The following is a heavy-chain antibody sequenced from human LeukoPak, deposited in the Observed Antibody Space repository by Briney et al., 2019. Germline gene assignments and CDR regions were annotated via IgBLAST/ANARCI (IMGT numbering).Heavy chain of an antibody. V-gene: IGHV4-39*01. CDR2: VYYSGST. D-gene: IGHD3-9*01. Sequence: PSETLSLTCTVSGASVSGSDSNWGWVRQPPGKGLEWIGNVYYSGSTSYNPSLKSRVTMSVDTSKNQFSLKTTSVTAADPAVYYCTRLSKGRYFDYIFACWGQGTLVTVSS. CDR3: TRLSKGRYFDYIFAC. J-gene: IGHJ4*02. CDR1: GASVSGSDSN.